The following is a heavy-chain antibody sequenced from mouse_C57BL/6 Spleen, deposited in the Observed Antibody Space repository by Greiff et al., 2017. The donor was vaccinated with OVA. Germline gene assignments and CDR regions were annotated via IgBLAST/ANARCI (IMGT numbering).Heavy chain of an antibody. CDR1: GYTFTSYW. CDR3: ARYRGYDDYFDY. J-gene: IGHJ2*01. D-gene: IGHD2-2*01. CDR2: IYPGSGST. Sequence: QVQLQQSGAELVKPGASVKMSCKASGYTFTSYWITWVKQRPGQGLEWIGDIYPGSGSTNYNEKFKSKATLTVDTSSSTAYMQLSSLTSEDSAVYYCARYRGYDDYFDYWGQGTTLTVSS. V-gene: IGHV1-55*01.